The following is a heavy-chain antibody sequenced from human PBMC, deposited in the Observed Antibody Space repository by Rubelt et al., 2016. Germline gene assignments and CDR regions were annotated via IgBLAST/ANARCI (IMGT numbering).Heavy chain of an antibody. CDR2: IYYSGST. CDR1: GGSISSSSYY. CDR3: ARLQLGGAFDI. D-gene: IGHD2-2*01. V-gene: IGHV4-39*01. J-gene: IGHJ3*02. Sequence: QLQLQESGPGLVKPSETLSLTCTVSGGSISSSSYYWGWIRQPPGKGLEWIGSIYYSGSTYYNPSLKSRVTISVDTSKNQFSLKLNFVTAADTAVYYCARLQLGGAFDIWGQGTMVTVSS.